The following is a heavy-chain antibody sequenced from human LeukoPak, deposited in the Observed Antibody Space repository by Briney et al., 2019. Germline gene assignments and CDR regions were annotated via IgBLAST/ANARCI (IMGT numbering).Heavy chain of an antibody. CDR2: IYPGDSDT. CDR1: GYSFTSYW. Sequence: PGESLQISCKGSGYSFTSYWIGWVRQMPGKGLEWMGIIYPGDSDTRYSPSFQGQVTISADKSISTAYLQWSSLKASDTAMYYCARQSGTAACTSAFDYWGQGTLVTVSS. V-gene: IGHV5-51*01. CDR3: ARQSGTAACTSAFDY. D-gene: IGHD6-13*01. J-gene: IGHJ4*02.